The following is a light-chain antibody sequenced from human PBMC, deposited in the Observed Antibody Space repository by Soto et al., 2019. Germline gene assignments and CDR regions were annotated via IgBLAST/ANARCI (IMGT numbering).Light chain of an antibody. CDR2: EDS. Sequence: LTQPHSVSESPGKTVTISCTRSSGSIASNYVQWYQQRPGSAPTPVIYEDSKRPSGVPDRFSGSIDSSSNSASLTISRLQTEDEADYYCQSFDINNVVFGGGTKLTVL. V-gene: IGLV6-57*04. CDR1: SGSIASNY. J-gene: IGLJ2*01. CDR3: QSFDINNVV.